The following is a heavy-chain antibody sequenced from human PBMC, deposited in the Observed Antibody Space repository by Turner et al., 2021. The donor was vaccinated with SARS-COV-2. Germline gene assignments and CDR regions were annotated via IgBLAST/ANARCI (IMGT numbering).Heavy chain of an antibody. V-gene: IGHV3-23*01. D-gene: IGHD1-26*01. Sequence: EVQLLESGGGLVQPGGSPRLSCAASGFTFSSYSMSWVRQAPGKGLEWVSAISGSGGSTYYADSVKGRFTISRDNSKNTLYLQMNSLRAEDTAVYYCAQDLGGSYNYWGQGTLVTVSS. CDR1: GFTFSSYS. CDR2: ISGSGGST. CDR3: AQDLGGSYNY. J-gene: IGHJ4*02.